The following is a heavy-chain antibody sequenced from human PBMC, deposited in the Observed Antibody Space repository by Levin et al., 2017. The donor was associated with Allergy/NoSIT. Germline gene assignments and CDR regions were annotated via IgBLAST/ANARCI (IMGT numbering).Heavy chain of an antibody. V-gene: IGHV4-34*01. Sequence: GSLRLSCAVYGGSFSGYYWSWIRQPPGKGLEWIGEINHSGSTNYNPSLKSRVTISVDTSKNQFSLKLSSVTAADTAVYYCARAAERRVRGVIDYWGQGTLVTVSS. CDR1: GGSFSGYY. CDR2: INHSGST. CDR3: ARAAERRVRGVIDY. D-gene: IGHD3-10*01. J-gene: IGHJ4*02.